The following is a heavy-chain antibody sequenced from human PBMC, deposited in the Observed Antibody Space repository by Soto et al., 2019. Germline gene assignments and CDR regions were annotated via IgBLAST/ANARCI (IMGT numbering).Heavy chain of an antibody. CDR3: ASEYCSGGSCYYYGMDV. V-gene: IGHV3-33*01. CDR1: GFTFSSYG. D-gene: IGHD2-15*01. Sequence: QVQLVESGGGVVQPGRSLRLSCAASGFTFSSYGMHWVGQAPGKGLEWVAVIWYDGSNKYYADSVKGRFTISRDNSKNTLYHQMNSLRAEDTAVYYCASEYCSGGSCYYYGMDVW. J-gene: IGHJ6*01. CDR2: IWYDGSNK.